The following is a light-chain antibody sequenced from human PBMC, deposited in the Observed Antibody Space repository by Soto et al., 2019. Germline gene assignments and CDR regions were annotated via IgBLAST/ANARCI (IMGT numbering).Light chain of an antibody. CDR2: GAS. J-gene: IGKJ1*01. CDR1: QCVSSNY. Sequence: PGERATLSCRTSQCVSSNYLAWYQQQPAQAPRPXIYGASSRATGIPDRFSGSGAGTDFTLTISRLEPEDLAVYYCQQYGTSHRTFGQGTKVDIK. CDR3: QQYGTSHRT. V-gene: IGKV3-20*01.